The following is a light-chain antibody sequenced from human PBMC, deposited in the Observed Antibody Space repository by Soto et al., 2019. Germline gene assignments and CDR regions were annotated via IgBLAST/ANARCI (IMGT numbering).Light chain of an antibody. V-gene: IGKV3-20*01. Sequence: IVLTQSPGTLSVSRGERATLSFRASQSVSSNLAWYQQKPGQAPRVLIYRASIRATGISDRFSGSGSGTDFTLTISRLEPEDFAVYYCQHYGASPWTFGQGTKVDIK. CDR3: QHYGASPWT. CDR1: QSVSSN. CDR2: RAS. J-gene: IGKJ1*01.